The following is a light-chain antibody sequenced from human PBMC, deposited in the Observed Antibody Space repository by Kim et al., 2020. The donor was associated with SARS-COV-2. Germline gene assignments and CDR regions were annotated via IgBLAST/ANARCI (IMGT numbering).Light chain of an antibody. CDR3: QSYDSSNLWV. CDR2: EDN. J-gene: IGLJ3*02. V-gene: IGLV6-57*02. Sequence: NFMLTQPHSVSESPGKTVTISCTGSSGSIASNYVQWYQQRPGSAPTTVIYEDNQRPSGVPDRFSGSIDSSSNSASLTIYGLKTEDEADYYCQSYDSSNLWVFGGGTQLTVL. CDR1: SGSIASNY.